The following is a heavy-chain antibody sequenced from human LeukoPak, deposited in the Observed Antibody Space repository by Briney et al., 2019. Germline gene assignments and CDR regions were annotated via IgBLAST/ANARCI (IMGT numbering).Heavy chain of an antibody. J-gene: IGHJ4*02. Sequence: ASVKVSCKASGYTFTDYYMHWVRQAPGQGLEWMGWINPNNGGTNYAQNFQGRVTMTRDTSISTAYMELSRLRSDDTAVYYCARDGRDYYDSSGYYIRWGQGTLVTVSS. V-gene: IGHV1-2*02. D-gene: IGHD3-22*01. CDR2: INPNNGGT. CDR1: GYTFTDYY. CDR3: ARDGRDYYDSSGYYIR.